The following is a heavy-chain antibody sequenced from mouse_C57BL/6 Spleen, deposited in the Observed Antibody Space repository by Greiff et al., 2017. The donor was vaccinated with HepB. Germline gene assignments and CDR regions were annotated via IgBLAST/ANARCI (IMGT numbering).Heavy chain of an antibody. CDR1: GYTFTDYN. J-gene: IGHJ1*03. D-gene: IGHD1-1*01. CDR3: ARREVTVGYFDV. Sequence: VQLQQSGPELVKPGASVKMSCKASGYTFTDYNMHWVKQSHGKSLEWIGYINPNNGGTRYNQKFKGKATLTVNKSSSTAYMELRSLTSEDSAVYYCARREVTVGYFDVWGTGTTVTVSS. V-gene: IGHV1-22*01. CDR2: INPNNGGT.